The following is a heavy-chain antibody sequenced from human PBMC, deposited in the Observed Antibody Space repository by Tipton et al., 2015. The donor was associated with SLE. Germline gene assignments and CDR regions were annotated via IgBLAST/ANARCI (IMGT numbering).Heavy chain of an antibody. J-gene: IGHJ4*02. CDR2: IYYSGST. CDR3: ARGPFWSGSWGY. V-gene: IGHV4-39*07. D-gene: IGHD3-3*01. CDR1: GGSISSSSYY. Sequence: TLSLTCTVSGGSISSSSYYWGWIRQPPGKGLEWIGSIYYSGSTYYNPSLKSRVTISVDTSKNQFSLKLSSVTAADTAVYYCARGPFWSGSWGYWGQGTLVTVSS.